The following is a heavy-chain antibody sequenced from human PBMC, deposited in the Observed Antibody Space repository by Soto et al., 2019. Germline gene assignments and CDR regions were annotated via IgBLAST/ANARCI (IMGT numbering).Heavy chain of an antibody. D-gene: IGHD2-2*01. CDR3: ARHVVLPAALSFHGFAP. CDR1: GGSISSSSYY. J-gene: IGHJ5*02. Sequence: QLQLQESGPGLVKPSETLSLTCTVSGGSISSSSYYWGWIRQPPGKGLEWIGSIYYSGSTYYNPSLMSRVTISLDTPQHQFSLNLCSVTAAATAVYYCARHVVLPAALSFHGFAPCGQGTLVTVSS. V-gene: IGHV4-39*01. CDR2: IYYSGST.